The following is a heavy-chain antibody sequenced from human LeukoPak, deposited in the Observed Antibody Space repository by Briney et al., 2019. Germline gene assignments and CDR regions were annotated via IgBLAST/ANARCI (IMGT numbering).Heavy chain of an antibody. D-gene: IGHD3-22*01. V-gene: IGHV1-18*01. Sequence: GASVKVSCKASGYTFTSYGISWVRQAPGQGLEWMGWISAYNGNTNYAQKLQGRVTMTTDTSTSTAYMELSSLRSEDTAVYYCARDLTKRSYYYDSSGYYYVGDAFDIWGQGTMVTVSS. CDR1: GYTFTSYG. CDR3: ARDLTKRSYYYDSSGYYYVGDAFDI. CDR2: ISAYNGNT. J-gene: IGHJ3*02.